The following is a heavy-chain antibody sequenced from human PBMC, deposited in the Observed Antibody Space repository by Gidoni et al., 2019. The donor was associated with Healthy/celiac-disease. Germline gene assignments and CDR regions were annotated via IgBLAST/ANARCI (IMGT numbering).Heavy chain of an antibody. CDR1: GFTFSSYS. D-gene: IGHD1-1*01. J-gene: IGHJ4*02. CDR3: ARDETGTTDY. Sequence: EVQLVESGGGLVKPGGSLRLSGAAYGFTFSSYSINWVRQAPGKGLEWVSSISSSSSYIYYADSVKGRFTISRDNAKNSLYLKMNSLRAEDTAVYYCARDETGTTDYWGQGTLVTVSS. CDR2: ISSSSSYI. V-gene: IGHV3-21*01.